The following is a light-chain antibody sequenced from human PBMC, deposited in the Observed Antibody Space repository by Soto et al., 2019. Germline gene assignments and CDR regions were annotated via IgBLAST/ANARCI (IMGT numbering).Light chain of an antibody. Sequence: QSALTQPASVSGSPGQSITISCTGTSSDVGAYNHVSWYQHHPGKAPKLMIYDVSSRPSGVSNRFSGSKSGNTASLTISGLQAEDETDYYCCSYTTSTTYVFGTGTQPTVL. V-gene: IGLV2-14*03. CDR2: DVS. CDR1: SSDVGAYNH. CDR3: CSYTTSTTYV. J-gene: IGLJ1*01.